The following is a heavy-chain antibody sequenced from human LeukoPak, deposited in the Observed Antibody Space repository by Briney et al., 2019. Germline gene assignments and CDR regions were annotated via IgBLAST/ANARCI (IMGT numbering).Heavy chain of an antibody. D-gene: IGHD2-2*01. CDR1: GYSFTRYW. J-gene: IGHJ4*02. V-gene: IGHV5-51*01. CDR3: ARHNGIGSNSWFPSE. CDR2: IFPADSHT. Sequence: GESLKISCKGSGYSFTRYWIGWVRQMPGKGLEWMGFIFPADSHTTYSPSFQGQVTISADKSVSAAYLQWTSLKASDSGIYYCARHNGIGSNSWFPSEWGQGTLVTASS.